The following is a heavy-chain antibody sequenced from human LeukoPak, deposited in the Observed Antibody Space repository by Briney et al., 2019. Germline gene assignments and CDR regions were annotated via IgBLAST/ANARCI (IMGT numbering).Heavy chain of an antibody. J-gene: IGHJ4*02. CDR2: IIPSLGIA. Sequence: SVKVSCKASGGTFSSYAISWVRQAPGQGLEWMGRIIPSLGIANYAQKFQGRVTITADKSTSTAYMELSSLRSEDTAVYYCARDTRYSGYDCGGDCYSGTLDYWGQGTLVTVSS. CDR1: GGTFSSYA. D-gene: IGHD2-21*02. V-gene: IGHV1-69*04. CDR3: ARDTRYSGYDCGGDCYSGTLDY.